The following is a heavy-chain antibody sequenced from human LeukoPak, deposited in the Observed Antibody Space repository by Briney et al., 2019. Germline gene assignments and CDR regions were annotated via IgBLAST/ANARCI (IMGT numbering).Heavy chain of an antibody. CDR1: GFTFSSYA. Sequence: QSGGSLRLSCAASGFTFSSYAMHWVRQAPGKGLEWVAVISYDGSNKYYADSVKGRFTISRDNSENTLYLQMNSLRAEDTAVYYCATLGVYWGQGTLATVSS. CDR3: ATLGVY. V-gene: IGHV3-30-3*01. J-gene: IGHJ4*02. CDR2: ISYDGSNK. D-gene: IGHD3-16*01.